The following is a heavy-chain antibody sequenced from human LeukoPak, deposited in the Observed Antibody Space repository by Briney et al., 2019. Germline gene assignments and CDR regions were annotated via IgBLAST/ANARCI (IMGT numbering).Heavy chain of an antibody. D-gene: IGHD5-18*01. J-gene: IGHJ4*02. CDR1: GGSISSYY. Sequence: SETLSLTCTVSGGSISSYYWSWIRRPPGKGLEWIGYIYYSGSTNYNPSLKSRVTISVDTSKNQFSLKLSSVTAADTAVYYCARETQLWSPHFDYWGQGTLVTVSS. CDR3: ARETQLWSPHFDY. CDR2: IYYSGST. V-gene: IGHV4-59*01.